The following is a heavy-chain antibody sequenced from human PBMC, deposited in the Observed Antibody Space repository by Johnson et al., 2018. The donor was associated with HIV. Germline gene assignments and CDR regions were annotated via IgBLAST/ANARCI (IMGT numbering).Heavy chain of an antibody. Sequence: QVQLVESGGGVVQPGRSLRLSCAASGFTFSSYGMHWVRQAPGKGLEWVAVIWYAGSNKYYADSVKGRFTISRDNSKNTLYLQMNSLRVEDTAVYYCAKSYYEEERPMGVDAFDIWGQGTMVTISS. CDR2: IWYAGSNK. D-gene: IGHD1-26*01. J-gene: IGHJ3*02. V-gene: IGHV3-33*06. CDR1: GFTFSSYG. CDR3: AKSYYEEERPMGVDAFDI.